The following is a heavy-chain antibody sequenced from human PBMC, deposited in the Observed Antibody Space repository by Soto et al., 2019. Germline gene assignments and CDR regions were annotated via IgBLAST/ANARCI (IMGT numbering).Heavy chain of an antibody. J-gene: IGHJ4*02. V-gene: IGHV3-30-3*01. CDR3: ARTPIFGVVIIGYYFDY. Sequence: GGSLRLSCAASGFTFSSYAMHWVRQAPGKGLEWVAVISYDGSNKYYADSVKGRFTISRDNSKNTLYLQMNSLRAEDTAVYYCARTPIFGVVIIGYYFDYWGQGTLVTVSS. D-gene: IGHD3-3*01. CDR2: ISYDGSNK. CDR1: GFTFSSYA.